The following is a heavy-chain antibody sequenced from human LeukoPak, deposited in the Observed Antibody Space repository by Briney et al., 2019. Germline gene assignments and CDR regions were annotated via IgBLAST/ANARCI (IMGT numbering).Heavy chain of an antibody. Sequence: PGGSLRLSCAASGFTFSSYSMNWVRQAPGKGLEWVSYISSSSSTIYYADSVKGRFTISRDNAKNSLYLQMNSLRDEDTAVYYCARVYQLLYHPYGMDVWGQGTTVTVSS. J-gene: IGHJ6*02. CDR1: GFTFSSYS. D-gene: IGHD2-2*02. CDR2: ISSSSSTI. CDR3: ARVYQLLYHPYGMDV. V-gene: IGHV3-48*02.